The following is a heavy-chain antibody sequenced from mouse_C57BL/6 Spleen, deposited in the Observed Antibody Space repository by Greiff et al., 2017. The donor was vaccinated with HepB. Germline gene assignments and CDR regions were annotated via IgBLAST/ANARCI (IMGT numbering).Heavy chain of an antibody. J-gene: IGHJ4*01. Sequence: QVQLKESGPELVKPGASVKISCKASGYAFSSSWMNWVKQRPGKGLEWIGRIYPGDGDTNYNGKFKGKATLTADKSSSTAYMQLSSLTSEDSAVYFCARRDRGSGPYYYAMDYWGQGTSVTVSS. V-gene: IGHV1-82*01. CDR1: GYAFSSSW. D-gene: IGHD3-2*02. CDR2: IYPGDGDT. CDR3: ARRDRGSGPYYYAMDY.